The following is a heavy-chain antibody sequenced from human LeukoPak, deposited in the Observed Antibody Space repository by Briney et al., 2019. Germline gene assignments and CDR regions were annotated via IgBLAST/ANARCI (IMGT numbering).Heavy chain of an antibody. CDR2: IYYSGST. CDR3: ARVVYYYDSSGYVSRYFDL. V-gene: IGHV4-39*07. Sequence: SETLSLTCTVSGGSISSSSYYWGWIRQPPGKGLEWIGSIYYSGSTYYNPSLKSRVTISVDRSKNQFSLKLSSVTAADTAVYYCARVVYYYDSSGYVSRYFDLWGRGTLVTVSS. J-gene: IGHJ2*01. D-gene: IGHD3-22*01. CDR1: GGSISSSSYY.